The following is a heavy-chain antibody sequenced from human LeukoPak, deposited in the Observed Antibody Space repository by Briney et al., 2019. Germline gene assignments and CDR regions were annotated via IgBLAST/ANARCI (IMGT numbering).Heavy chain of an antibody. CDR2: ISAYNGNT. D-gene: IGHD3-3*02. CDR1: GYTFTSYG. Sequence: ASVKVSCKASGYTFTSYGISWVRQAPGQGLEWMGWISAYNGNTNYAQKLQGRVTMTTDTSTSTAYMELRSLRSDDTAVYYCARDLRSIFGVVPARYYFDYWGQGTLVTVSS. V-gene: IGHV1-18*01. J-gene: IGHJ4*02. CDR3: ARDLRSIFGVVPARYYFDY.